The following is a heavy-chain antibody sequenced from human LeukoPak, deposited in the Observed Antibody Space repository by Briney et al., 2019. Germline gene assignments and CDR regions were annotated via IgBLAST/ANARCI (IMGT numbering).Heavy chain of an antibody. D-gene: IGHD3/OR15-3a*01. V-gene: IGHV3-13*01. CDR2: IGTAGDT. CDR1: GFTFNSYD. J-gene: IGHJ6*02. Sequence: GGSLRLSCAASGFTFNSYDMHWVRQTIGKGLEWVSGIGTAGDTYYAGSVKGRSTISRENAKNSLYLQMNSLRAEGTAVYYCARSRTDTYYGMDVWGQGTTVTVSS. CDR3: ARSRTDTYYGMDV.